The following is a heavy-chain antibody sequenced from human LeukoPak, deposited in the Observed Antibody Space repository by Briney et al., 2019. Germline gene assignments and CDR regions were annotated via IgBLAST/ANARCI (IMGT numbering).Heavy chain of an antibody. Sequence: GGSLRLSCAASGFTFSSYAMSWVRQAPGKGLEWVSGISGSGGSTYYADSVKGRFTISRDSSKNTLYLQMNSLRAEDTAVYYCAREGEVAGTFDYWGQGTLVTVSS. CDR1: GFTFSSYA. V-gene: IGHV3-23*01. CDR2: ISGSGGST. D-gene: IGHD6-19*01. CDR3: AREGEVAGTFDY. J-gene: IGHJ4*02.